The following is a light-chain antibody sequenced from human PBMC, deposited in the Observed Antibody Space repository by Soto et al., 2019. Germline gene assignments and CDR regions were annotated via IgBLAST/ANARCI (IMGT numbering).Light chain of an antibody. J-gene: IGKJ1*01. CDR2: DAS. CDR3: HHSHHHTAT. Sequence: DIKMNQSPSTLPASIGDRVTITCRASQGISTWLAWYQQKPVRAPKLLIYDASSLQNGVPSRFSGSGSGTEFTLTISSLQPDDFAPYYCHHSHHHTATFCQGTKVDIK. CDR1: QGISTW. V-gene: IGKV1-5*01.